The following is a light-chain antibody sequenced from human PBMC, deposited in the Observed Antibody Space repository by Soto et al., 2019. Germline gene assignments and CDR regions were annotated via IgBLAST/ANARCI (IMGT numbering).Light chain of an antibody. CDR2: EVS. J-gene: IGLJ1*01. Sequence: QSALTQPASVSGSPGQSITISCTGTSSDVGGYNYVSWYQQHPGKAPKLMIHEVSNRPSGVSNRFSGSKSGNTASLTISGLQAEDEADYYCSSYTSSTTVVFGTGTKVPS. V-gene: IGLV2-14*01. CDR3: SSYTSSTTVV. CDR1: SSDVGGYNY.